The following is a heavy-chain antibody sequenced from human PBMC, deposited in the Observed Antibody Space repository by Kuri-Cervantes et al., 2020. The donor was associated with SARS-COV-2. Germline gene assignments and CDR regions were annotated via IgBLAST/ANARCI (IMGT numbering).Heavy chain of an antibody. CDR3: AKPGVVRSAFDY. J-gene: IGHJ4*02. D-gene: IGHD3-3*01. CDR1: GFTFSSYA. Sequence: LSLTCAASGFTFSSYAMHWVRQAPGKGLEWVAVISYDGSNKYYADSVKGRFTISRDNSKNTLYLQMNSLRAEDTAVYYCAKPGVVRSAFDYWGQGTLVTVSS. V-gene: IGHV3-30-3*02. CDR2: ISYDGSNK.